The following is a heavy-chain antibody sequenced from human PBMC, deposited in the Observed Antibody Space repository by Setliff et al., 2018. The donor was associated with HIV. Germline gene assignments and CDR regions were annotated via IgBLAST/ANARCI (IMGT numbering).Heavy chain of an antibody. Sequence: GGSLRLSCLVSGFTVSTYSLNWARQAPGKRPEYVAALSRGGDNTKYADSVKGRFIISRDTTKNTLYLQMSSLRPDDTAIYYCVKPYTGYYYDGSVYDDFWGQGTLVTVSS. J-gene: IGHJ4*02. D-gene: IGHD3-22*01. V-gene: IGHV3-64D*09. CDR1: GFTVSTYS. CDR2: LSRGGDNT. CDR3: VKPYTGYYYDGSVYDDF.